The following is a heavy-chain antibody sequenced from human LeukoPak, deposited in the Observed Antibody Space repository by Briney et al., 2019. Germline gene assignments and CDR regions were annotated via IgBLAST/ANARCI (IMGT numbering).Heavy chain of an antibody. Sequence: NPSETLSLTCSVSGGSISSYYWSWIRQPPGKGLEWIGYIYYSGSTNYNPSLKGRVTISVDTSKNQFSLKLSSVTAADTAVYYCWREPRSLFYYYGMDVWGQGTTVTVSS. V-gene: IGHV4-59*01. CDR2: IYYSGST. J-gene: IGHJ6*02. D-gene: IGHD6-6*01. CDR3: WREPRSLFYYYGMDV. CDR1: GGSISSYY.